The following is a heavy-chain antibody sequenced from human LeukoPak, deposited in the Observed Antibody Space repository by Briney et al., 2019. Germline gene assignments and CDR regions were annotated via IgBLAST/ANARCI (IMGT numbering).Heavy chain of an antibody. CDR2: IYGADAA. CDR1: GCTVSSNY. Sequence: GGSLRLSCAASGCTVSSNYMTWIRQAPGKGLEWVSLIYGADAAYYAESVRGRFMISRDNLKNTLFLQMNRLRVEDTALYYCVTSTGQQFIPYDYWGQGTHVTVSS. D-gene: IGHD6-13*01. V-gene: IGHV3-66*02. CDR3: VTSTGQQFIPYDY. J-gene: IGHJ4*02.